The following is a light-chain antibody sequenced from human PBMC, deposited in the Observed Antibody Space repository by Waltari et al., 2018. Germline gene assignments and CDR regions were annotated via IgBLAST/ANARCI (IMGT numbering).Light chain of an antibody. V-gene: IGLV6-57*03. CDR1: SGSIASTY. CDR3: QAYVSPGWV. J-gene: IGLJ3*02. CDR2: EDD. Sequence: NFMLTQPHSVSESPGKTVTNSCTRNSGSIASTYVQWFQQRPGRAPTTLIFEDDKRPSGVPDRFSGSIDSSSNSASLTISGLKNEDEADYYCQAYVSPGWVFGGGTKLTVL.